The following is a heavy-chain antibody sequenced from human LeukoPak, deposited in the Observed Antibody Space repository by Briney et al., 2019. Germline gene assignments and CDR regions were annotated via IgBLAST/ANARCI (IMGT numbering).Heavy chain of an antibody. V-gene: IGHV4-59*08. J-gene: IGHJ6*02. Sequence: PSETLSLTCTVSGGSISSYYWSWIRQPPGKGLEWIGYIYYSGSTNYNPSLKSRVTISVDTSKNQFSLKLSSVTAADTAVYYCARQAVGATSPGMDVWGQGTTVTVSS. CDR1: GGSISSYY. CDR2: IYYSGST. CDR3: ARQAVGATSPGMDV. D-gene: IGHD1-26*01.